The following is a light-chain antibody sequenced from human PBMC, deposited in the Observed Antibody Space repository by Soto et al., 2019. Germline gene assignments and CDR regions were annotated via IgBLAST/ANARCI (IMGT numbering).Light chain of an antibody. V-gene: IGKV3-15*01. CDR2: GAS. CDR3: QQYNNWPRA. CDR1: QSVSSN. J-gene: IGKJ1*01. Sequence: DIVMTQSPATLSVAPGERATLSCGASQSVSSNLAWYQQKPGQAPRLLIYGASTRATGIPARFSGSGSGTEFTLTISSLQSEDFAVYYCQQYNNWPRAFGQGTKVDIK.